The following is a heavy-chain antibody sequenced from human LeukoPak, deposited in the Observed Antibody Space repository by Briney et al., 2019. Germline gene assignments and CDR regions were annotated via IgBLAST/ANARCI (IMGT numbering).Heavy chain of an antibody. CDR1: GYTFTGYY. CDR3: ARVVAAAGRALDY. V-gene: IGHV1-18*04. Sequence: ASVKVSCKASGYTFTGYYMHWVRQAPGQGLEWMGWISAYNGNTNYAQKLQGRVTMTTDTSTSTAYMELRSLRSDDTAVYYCARVVAAAGRALDYWGQGTLVTVSS. CDR2: ISAYNGNT. J-gene: IGHJ4*02. D-gene: IGHD6-13*01.